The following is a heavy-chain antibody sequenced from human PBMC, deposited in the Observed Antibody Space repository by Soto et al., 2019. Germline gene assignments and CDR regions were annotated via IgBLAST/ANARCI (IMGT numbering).Heavy chain of an antibody. D-gene: IGHD5-18*01. V-gene: IGHV1-2*02. J-gene: IGHJ4*02. CDR3: ARDLTAMVTMIGDY. Sequence: QVQLVQSGAEVKKPGASVNVSCEASGYTFTGSSIHWVRQAPGQGLEWMGYINPNSGDTIFAQKFQGRVTMTRDTSISTAYMELSRVASDDTAVYYCARDLTAMVTMIGDYWGQGTLVTVSS. CDR2: INPNSGDT. CDR1: GYTFTGSS.